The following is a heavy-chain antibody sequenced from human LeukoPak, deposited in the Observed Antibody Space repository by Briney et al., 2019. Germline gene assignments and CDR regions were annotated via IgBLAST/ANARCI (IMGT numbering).Heavy chain of an antibody. CDR3: ARVVYYDSSGYVIYFDY. J-gene: IGHJ4*02. Sequence: PSETLSLTCAVSGYSISSGYYWGWIRQPPGKGLEWIGSIYHSGGTYYNPSLKSRVTISVDTSKNQFSLKLSSVTAADTAVYYCARVVYYDSSGYVIYFDYWGQGTLVTVSS. V-gene: IGHV4-38-2*01. CDR2: IYHSGGT. D-gene: IGHD3-22*01. CDR1: GYSISSGYY.